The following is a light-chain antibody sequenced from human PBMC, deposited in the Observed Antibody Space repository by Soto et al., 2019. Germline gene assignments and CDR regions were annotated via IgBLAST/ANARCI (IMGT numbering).Light chain of an antibody. Sequence: DSQMTQSPSSLSASVGDRVTITCQASQDISNYLNWFQQKPGKAPRLLIHDSSDLETGVSSRFSVSGSASDCTITISSLQPDDIATYHCQQYVNLPLTFGGGTKVEIK. CDR3: QQYVNLPLT. CDR2: DSS. J-gene: IGKJ4*01. CDR1: QDISNY. V-gene: IGKV1-33*01.